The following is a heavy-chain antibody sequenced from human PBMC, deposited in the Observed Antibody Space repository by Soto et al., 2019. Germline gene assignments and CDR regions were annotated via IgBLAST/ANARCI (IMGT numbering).Heavy chain of an antibody. V-gene: IGHV4-59*11. CDR2: IYYSGTT. Sequence: QVQLQESGPGLVKPSETLSLTCTVSGDSISSHSWSWIRQPPGKGLEWIGYIYYSGTTSYNPSLESRVTISVDTSKTQCSLRLSAVTAADTAVYYCASRTTVFGSGSYLDSWGQGTLVAVSS. D-gene: IGHD3-10*01. CDR3: ASRTTVFGSGSYLDS. J-gene: IGHJ4*02. CDR1: GDSISSHS.